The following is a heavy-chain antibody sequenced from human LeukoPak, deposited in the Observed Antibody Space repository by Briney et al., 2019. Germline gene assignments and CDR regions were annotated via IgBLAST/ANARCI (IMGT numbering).Heavy chain of an antibody. CDR2: ISGSGGST. D-gene: IGHD3-3*01. CDR3: AKGSVIYDFWSGFDY. V-gene: IGHV3-23*01. Sequence: GGSLRLSCAASGFTFSSYAMSWARQAPGKGLEWVSAISGSGGSTYYADSVKGRFTISRDNSKNTLYLQMNSLRAEDTAVYYCAKGSVIYDFWSGFDYWGQGTLVTVSS. CDR1: GFTFSSYA. J-gene: IGHJ4*02.